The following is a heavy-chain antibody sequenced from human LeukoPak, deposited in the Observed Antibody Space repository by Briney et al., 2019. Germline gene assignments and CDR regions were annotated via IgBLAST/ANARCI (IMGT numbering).Heavy chain of an antibody. Sequence: ASVTVSCKSSVGTFISYGISWVRQAPGQGLEWMGRISPIFEIANYAQKFQGRVTITADKSTSTAYMELSSLRSEDSAIYYCAREFKQSNWNDGHWFDPWGQGTLVTVSS. CDR2: ISPIFEIA. J-gene: IGHJ5*02. V-gene: IGHV1-69*10. D-gene: IGHD1-20*01. CDR3: AREFKQSNWNDGHWFDP. CDR1: VGTFISYG.